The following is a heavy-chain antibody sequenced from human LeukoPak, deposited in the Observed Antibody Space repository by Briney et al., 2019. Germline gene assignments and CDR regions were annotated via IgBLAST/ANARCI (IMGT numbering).Heavy chain of an antibody. Sequence: SETLSLTCTVSGGSISSYYWSWIRQPAGKGLEWTGRNYANGRTNYNPSLKSRVTMSVDTSKNQFSLKVTSVTAADTAVYYCAKGGIAAEDYGMDVWGQGTTVIVSS. CDR3: AKGGIAAEDYGMDV. J-gene: IGHJ6*02. CDR1: GGSISSYY. CDR2: NYANGRT. V-gene: IGHV4-4*07. D-gene: IGHD6-13*01.